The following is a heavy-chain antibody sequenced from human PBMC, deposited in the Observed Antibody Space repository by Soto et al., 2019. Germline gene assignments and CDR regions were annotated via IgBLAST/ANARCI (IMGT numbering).Heavy chain of an antibody. CDR2: ISSDSYYI. J-gene: IGHJ6*02. Sequence: EMQLVEYGGGLVEPGGSLRLSCAPSGLSFSTHSMNWVRQAPGKGLEWVSSISSDSYYIYYADSVKGRFTISRDNAKNSLYLQMNSLRADDTAVYYCARNRNPSSKTHGMDVWGQGTTVTVSS. CDR1: GLSFSTHS. V-gene: IGHV3-21*01. CDR3: ARNRNPSSKTHGMDV.